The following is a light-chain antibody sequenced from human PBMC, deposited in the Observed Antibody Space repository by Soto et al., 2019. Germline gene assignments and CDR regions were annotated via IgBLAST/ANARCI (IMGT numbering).Light chain of an antibody. CDR1: SSDVGTYNL. Sequence: QSALTQPASVSGSPGQSITISCTGSSSDVGTYNLVSWYQHHPGKAPKLMISEVVKRPSGVSNRFSGSKSGNTASLTISGLQAEDEADYYCCSYAGSSMFVFDGGTKVTVL. V-gene: IGLV2-23*02. CDR2: EVV. J-gene: IGLJ2*01. CDR3: CSYAGSSMFV.